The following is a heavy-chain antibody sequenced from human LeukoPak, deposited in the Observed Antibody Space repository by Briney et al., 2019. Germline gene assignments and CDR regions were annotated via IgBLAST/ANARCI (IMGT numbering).Heavy chain of an antibody. CDR1: GGSFSGYY. CDR2: INHSGST. CDR3: ARGAGYSSVRFDY. D-gene: IGHD6-19*01. Sequence: PSETLSLTCAVYGGSFSGYYWSWIRQPPGKGLEWIGEINHSGSTNYNPSLKSRVTISVDTSKNQFSLKLSSVTAADTAVYYCARGAGYSSVRFDYWGQGTLVTVSS. V-gene: IGHV4-34*01. J-gene: IGHJ4*02.